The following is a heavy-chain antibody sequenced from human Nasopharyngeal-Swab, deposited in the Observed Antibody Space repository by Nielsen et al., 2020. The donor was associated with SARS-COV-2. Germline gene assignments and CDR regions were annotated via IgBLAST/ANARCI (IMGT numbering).Heavy chain of an antibody. CDR2: IWYDGSNK. J-gene: IGHJ4*02. D-gene: IGHD2-2*01. Sequence: LSLTCAASGFTFSSYGMHWVRQAPGKGLEWVAVIWYDGSNKYYADSVKGRFTISRDNSKNTLYLQMNSLRAEDTAVCYCARGPPAGSSTSGMGYWGQGTLVNVSS. CDR1: GFTFSSYG. V-gene: IGHV3-33*01. CDR3: ARGPPAGSSTSGMGY.